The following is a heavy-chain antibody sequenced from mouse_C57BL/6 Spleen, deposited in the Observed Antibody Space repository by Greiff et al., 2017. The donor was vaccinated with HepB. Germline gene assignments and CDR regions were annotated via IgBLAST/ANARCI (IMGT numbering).Heavy chain of an antibody. J-gene: IGHJ2*01. CDR3: ARYDY. CDR1: GYTFTSYW. Sequence: QVHVKQPGAELVKPGASVKLSCKASGYTFTSYWMQWVKQRPGQGLEWIGEIDPSDSYTNYTQKFKGKATLTVDKSSSTAYMQLSSLTSEDYAVYYCARYDYWGQGPTLTVSS. V-gene: IGHV1-50*01. CDR2: IDPSDSYT.